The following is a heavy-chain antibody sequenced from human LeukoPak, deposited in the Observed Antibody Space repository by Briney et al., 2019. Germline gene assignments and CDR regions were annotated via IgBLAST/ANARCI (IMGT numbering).Heavy chain of an antibody. D-gene: IGHD3-10*01. CDR2: GYYSGST. CDR3: AREVMGYYYGSESYSGPFGMDV. V-gene: IGHV4-61*01. CDR1: GGSVSSGNYY. J-gene: IGHJ6*02. Sequence: SETLSLTCTVSGGSVSSGNYYWSWIRQPPGKGLEWIGYGYYSGSTNYNPSLKSRVTMSVDTSRNQFSLKMYSVTAADTAVYYCAREVMGYYYGSESYSGPFGMDVWGQGTTVTVSS.